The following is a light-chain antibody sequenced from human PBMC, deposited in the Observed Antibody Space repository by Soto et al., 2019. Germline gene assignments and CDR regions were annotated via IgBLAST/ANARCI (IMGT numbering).Light chain of an antibody. Sequence: EIVLTQSPGTLSLSAGERATLSCRASRSVTANFVAWYHHKPGRPPRLLIYGASNRATGISDRFAGSGSGTDFPLTISSLEPGDVGMFYCQQYGSSPLTFGRGTKVDVK. CDR3: QQYGSSPLT. J-gene: IGKJ4*01. CDR2: GAS. V-gene: IGKV3-20*01. CDR1: RSVTANF.